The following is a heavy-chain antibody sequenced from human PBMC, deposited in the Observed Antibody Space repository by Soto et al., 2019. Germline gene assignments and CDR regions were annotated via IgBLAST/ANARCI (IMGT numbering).Heavy chain of an antibody. CDR1: GGSISSYY. J-gene: IGHJ4*02. V-gene: IGHV4-4*07. Sequence: SETLSLTCTVSGGSISSYYWSWIRQPAGKGLEWIGRIYTSGSTNYNPSLKSRVTLSKDTSKNQVVLTLTNMDPVDTGTYYCARMMKGGTLDWAQIDHWGQGTLVTVSS. CDR3: ARMMKGGTLDWAQIDH. D-gene: IGHD3-9*01. CDR2: IYTSGST.